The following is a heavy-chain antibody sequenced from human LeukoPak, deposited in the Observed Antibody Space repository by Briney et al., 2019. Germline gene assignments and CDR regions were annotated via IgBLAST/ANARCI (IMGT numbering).Heavy chain of an antibody. CDR2: INHSGST. Sequence: SETLSLTCAVYGGSFSGYYWSWIRQPPGKGLEWIGEINHSGSTNYNPSLKSRVTISVDTSKNQFSLKLSSVTAADTAVYYCARRRWFHWFDPWGQGTLVTVSS. CDR3: ARRRWFHWFDP. D-gene: IGHD5-24*01. CDR1: GGSFSGYY. J-gene: IGHJ5*02. V-gene: IGHV4-34*01.